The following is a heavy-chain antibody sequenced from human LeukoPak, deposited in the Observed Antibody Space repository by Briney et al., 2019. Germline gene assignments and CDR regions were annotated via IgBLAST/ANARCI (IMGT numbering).Heavy chain of an antibody. V-gene: IGHV3-30*03. CDR2: ISYDGSNK. J-gene: IGHJ4*02. Sequence: PGGSLRLSCAASGFTFSSYGMHWVRQAPGKGLEWVAVISYDGSNKYYADSVKGRFTISRDNSKNTLYLQMNSLRAEDTAVYYCAGDVYYDSSGLDYWGQGTLVTVSS. D-gene: IGHD3-22*01. CDR3: AGDVYYDSSGLDY. CDR1: GFTFSSYG.